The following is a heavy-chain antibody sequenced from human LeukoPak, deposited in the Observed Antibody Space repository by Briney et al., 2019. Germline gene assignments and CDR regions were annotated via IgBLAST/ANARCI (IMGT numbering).Heavy chain of an antibody. V-gene: IGHV1-46*01. CDR2: INPSGGST. J-gene: IGHJ6*02. CDR3: AREFCSGGGCYYYGMDA. Sequence: ASVKVSCKASGYTFTSYYMHWVRQAPGQGLEWMGIINPSGGSTSYAQKFQGRVTMTTDTSTSTAYLELRRLRSDDTAIYYCAREFCSGGGCYYYGMDAWGQGTTVTVS. D-gene: IGHD2-15*01. CDR1: GYTFTSYY.